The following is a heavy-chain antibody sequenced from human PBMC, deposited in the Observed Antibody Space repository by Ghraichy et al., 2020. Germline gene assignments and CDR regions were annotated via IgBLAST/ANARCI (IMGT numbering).Heavy chain of an antibody. CDR1: GFSFRTSS. CDR3: AKDYRWLVDY. J-gene: IGHJ4*02. V-gene: IGHV3-30*04. Sequence: GESLNISCAASGFSFRTSSMHWVRQAPGKGLEGVSIISSDGSLNYYAESLKGRFTISRDNLTNTLYLDMNGLDTGDTAIYYCAKDYRWLVDYWGQGTLVTVSS. CDR2: ISSDGSLN. D-gene: IGHD6-19*01.